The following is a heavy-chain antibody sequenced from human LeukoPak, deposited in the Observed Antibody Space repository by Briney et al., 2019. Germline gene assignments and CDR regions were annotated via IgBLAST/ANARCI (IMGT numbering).Heavy chain of an antibody. V-gene: IGHV3-7*04. Sequence: PGGSLILSCAASGFTFSSYWMSWVRQAPGKGLEWVANIKQDGSEKYYVDSVKGRFTISRDNAKNSLYLQMNSLRAEDTAVFYCARDGTYTDYDPDFDIWGQGTLVTVSS. CDR1: GFTFSSYW. J-gene: IGHJ4*02. CDR2: IKQDGSEK. CDR3: ARDGTYTDYDPDFDI. D-gene: IGHD5-12*01.